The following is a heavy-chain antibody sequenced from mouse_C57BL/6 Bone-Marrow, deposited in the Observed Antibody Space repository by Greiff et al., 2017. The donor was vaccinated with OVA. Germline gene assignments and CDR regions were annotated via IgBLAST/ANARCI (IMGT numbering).Heavy chain of an antibody. V-gene: IGHV1-75*01. CDR1: GYTFTDYY. CDR2: IFPGSGST. D-gene: IGHD1-1*01. Sequence: QVQLKGSGPELVKPGASVKISCKASGYTFTDYYINWVKQRPGQGLEWIGWIFPGSGSTYYNEKFKGKATLTVDKSSSTAYMLLSSLTSEDSAVYFCARWDTTDYYAMDYWGQGTSVTVSS. J-gene: IGHJ4*01. CDR3: ARWDTTDYYAMDY.